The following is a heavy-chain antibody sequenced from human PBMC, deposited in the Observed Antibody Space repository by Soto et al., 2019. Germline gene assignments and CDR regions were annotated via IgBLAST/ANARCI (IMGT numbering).Heavy chain of an antibody. J-gene: IGHJ4*02. CDR1: GFSLSVDGMG. CDR3: VRYTPLGARVFDY. CDR2: IYWDDDK. Sequence: QITLKESGPTLVRPTQTLTLTCTFSGFSLSVDGMGVGWIRQPPGGALDWLAVIYWDDDKRYSPFLKNRATISKDTLKNEVVLTLTNMDLVDTATYYCVRYTPLGARVFDYWGQGTLVTVSS. V-gene: IGHV2-5*02. D-gene: IGHD2-2*02.